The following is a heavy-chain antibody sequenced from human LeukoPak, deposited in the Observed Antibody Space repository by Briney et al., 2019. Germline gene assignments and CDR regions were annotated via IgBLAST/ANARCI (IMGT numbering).Heavy chain of an antibody. CDR2: ISGSGGST. Sequence: GSLRLSCAASGFTFSSYAMSWVRQAPGKGLEWVSAISGSGGSTYYADSVKGRFTISRDNSKNTLYLQMNSLRAEDTAVYYCAKVQAAVGGYYDISGYSHPFFDYWGQGTLVTVSS. D-gene: IGHD3-22*01. CDR3: AKVQAAVGGYYDISGYSHPFFDY. CDR1: GFTFSSYA. V-gene: IGHV3-23*01. J-gene: IGHJ4*02.